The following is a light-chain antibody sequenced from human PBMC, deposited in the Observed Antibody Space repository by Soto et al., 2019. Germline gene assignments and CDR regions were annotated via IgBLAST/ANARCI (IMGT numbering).Light chain of an antibody. J-gene: IGLJ3*02. V-gene: IGLV3-21*01. CDR1: NIGSKS. Sequence: SYELTQPPSVSVAPGKTARITCGGNNIGSKSVHWYQQKPGQAPVLVIYYDSDRPSGIPERFSGSNSGNTATLTISRVEAGDEADYYCQVLEVFGGGTKVTVL. CDR3: QVLEV. CDR2: YDS.